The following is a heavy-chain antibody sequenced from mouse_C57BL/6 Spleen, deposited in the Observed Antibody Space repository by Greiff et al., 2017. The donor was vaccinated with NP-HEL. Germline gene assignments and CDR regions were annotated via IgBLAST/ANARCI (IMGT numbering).Heavy chain of an antibody. Sequence: DVKLQESGPGLVKPSQSLSLTCSVTGYSITSGYYWNWIRQFPGNKLEWMGYISYDGSNNYNPSLKNRISITRDTSKNQFFLKLNSVTTEDTATYYCARDVGYFDVWGTGTTVTVSS. CDR1: GYSITSGYY. V-gene: IGHV3-6*01. CDR2: ISYDGSN. J-gene: IGHJ1*03. CDR3: ARDVGYFDV.